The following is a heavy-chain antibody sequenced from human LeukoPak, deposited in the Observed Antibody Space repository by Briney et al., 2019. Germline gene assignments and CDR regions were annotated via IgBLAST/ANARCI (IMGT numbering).Heavy chain of an antibody. D-gene: IGHD6-13*01. CDR2: IYHSGST. CDR1: GYSISSGYY. CDR3: ARDMSIAAAGIGKVY. J-gene: IGHJ4*02. Sequence: PSETLSLTCTVSGYSISSGYYWGWIRPPPGKGLEWIGSIYHSGSTNYNPSLKSRVTISVDKSKNQFSLKLSSVTAADTAVYYCARDMSIAAAGIGKVYWGQGTLVTVSS. V-gene: IGHV4-38-2*02.